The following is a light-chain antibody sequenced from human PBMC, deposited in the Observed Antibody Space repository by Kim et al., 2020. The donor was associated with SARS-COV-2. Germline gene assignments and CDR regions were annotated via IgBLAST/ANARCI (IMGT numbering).Light chain of an antibody. CDR2: GDY. J-gene: IGKJ2*01. Sequence: FASVGDRVLNSCGARRSSSSCLAWYQQKPGKAPRLLIYGDYSLEYGVPERFSGSGSGTEFTLTISGLEPDDFATYYCQQYNSVAHTFGQGTKLEI. CDR1: RSSSSC. V-gene: IGKV1-5*01. CDR3: QQYNSVAHT.